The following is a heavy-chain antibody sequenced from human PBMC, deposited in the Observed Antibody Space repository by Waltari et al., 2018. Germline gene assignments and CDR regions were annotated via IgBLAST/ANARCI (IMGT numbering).Heavy chain of an antibody. V-gene: IGHV4-39*02. Sequence: QLQLQESGPGLGKPSETLSLTCIVSGASITSNRHYWAWIRQPPGQGLELIGTMSYNGATYSSPSLKSRVTVSRDTSKNHLSLKLGSVTAADTAIYYCATYIGASIGTAAFDVWGQGTMVTVSS. CDR2: MSYNGAT. D-gene: IGHD5-12*01. CDR1: GASITSNRHY. J-gene: IGHJ3*01. CDR3: ATYIGASIGTAAFDV.